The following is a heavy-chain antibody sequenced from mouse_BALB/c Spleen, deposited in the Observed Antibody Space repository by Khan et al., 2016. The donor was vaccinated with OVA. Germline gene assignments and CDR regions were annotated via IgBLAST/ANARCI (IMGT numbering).Heavy chain of an antibody. J-gene: IGHJ3*01. D-gene: IGHD1-3*01. CDR1: GYSFTNYL. Sequence: EVELVESGTVLARPGASVKMSCKASGYSFTNYLIHWVKQRPGQGLEWIGDIFPGNSDTNYNQKFKDKAKLTADTSASAAFMELSSLTNEDSAVYYCTRGGYSSFAFWGQGTLVTVSA. V-gene: IGHV1-5*01. CDR2: IFPGNSDT. CDR3: TRGGYSSFAF.